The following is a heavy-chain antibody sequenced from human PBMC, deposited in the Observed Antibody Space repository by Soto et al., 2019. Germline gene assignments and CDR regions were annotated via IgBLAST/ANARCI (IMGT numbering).Heavy chain of an antibody. D-gene: IGHD2-15*01. V-gene: IGHV1-69*02. Sequence: SVKVSCKASGGTFGRYSINWVRQAPGQGLEWMGRIIPILGIAKNAQRFQGRVTITADKSTSTAYMELSGLRSDDTGVYFCARGGYCSGGSCHHYYDMDVWGQGTTVTVSS. CDR2: IIPILGIA. J-gene: IGHJ6*02. CDR3: ARGGYCSGGSCHHYYDMDV. CDR1: GGTFGRYS.